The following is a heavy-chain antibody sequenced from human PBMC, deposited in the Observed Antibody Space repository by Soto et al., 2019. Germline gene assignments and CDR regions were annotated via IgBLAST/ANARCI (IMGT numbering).Heavy chain of an antibody. CDR2: IYYSGST. CDR1: GDSISSYY. V-gene: IGHV4-59*08. J-gene: IGHJ4*02. D-gene: IGHD1-1*01. CDR3: ARRSGGYLPSYFDY. Sequence: SETLSLTCTVSGDSISSYYWSWIRQPPGKGLEWIGYIYYSGSTNYNPSLKSRVTISVDTSKNQFSLKLSSVTAADTAVYYCARRSGGYLPSYFDYWGQGTLVTAPQ.